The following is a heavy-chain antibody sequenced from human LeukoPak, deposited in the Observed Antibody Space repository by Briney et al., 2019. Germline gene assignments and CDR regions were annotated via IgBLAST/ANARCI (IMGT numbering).Heavy chain of an antibody. CDR1: GFIFSDYY. D-gene: IGHD3-10*01. CDR2: ISSSGSTI. CDR3: AGTDYYGSGSYKFDP. Sequence: GGSLRLSCAASGFIFSDYYMSWIRQAPGKGLEWLSYISSSGSTIYYADSVKGRFTISRDNAKNSLYLQMNSLRAEDTAVYYCAGTDYYGSGSYKFDPWGQGTLVTVSS. V-gene: IGHV3-11*04. J-gene: IGHJ5*02.